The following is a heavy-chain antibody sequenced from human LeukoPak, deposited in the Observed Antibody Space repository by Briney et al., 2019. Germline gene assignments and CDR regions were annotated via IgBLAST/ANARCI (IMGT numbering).Heavy chain of an antibody. Sequence: SETLSLTCTVSGGSISSYYWSWIRQPAGKGLEWIGHLHTSGSTNYNPSLKSRVTMSVDTSKNQFSLKLTSMTAADTAVYYCARGGSSGYYYRWGQGTLVTVSS. CDR1: GGSISSYY. D-gene: IGHD3-22*01. J-gene: IGHJ4*02. V-gene: IGHV4-4*07. CDR2: LHTSGST. CDR3: ARGGSSGYYYR.